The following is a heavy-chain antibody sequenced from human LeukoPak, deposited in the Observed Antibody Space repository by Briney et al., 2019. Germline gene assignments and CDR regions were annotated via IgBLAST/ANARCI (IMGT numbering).Heavy chain of an antibody. CDR1: GFTFGDYA. CDR2: IRSKAYGGTT. J-gene: IGHJ3*02. V-gene: IGHV3-49*03. CDR3: SNPIGYYDSSGYAFDI. Sequence: GGSLRLSCTASGFTFGDYAMSWFRQAPGKGLEWIGFIRSKAYGGTTEYAASVKGRFTISRDDSKSIAYLQINSLKTEDTAVYYCSNPIGYYDSSGYAFDIWGQGTMVTVSS. D-gene: IGHD3-22*01.